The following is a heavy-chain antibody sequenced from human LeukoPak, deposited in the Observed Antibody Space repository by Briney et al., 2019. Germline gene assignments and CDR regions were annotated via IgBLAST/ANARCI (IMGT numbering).Heavy chain of an antibody. Sequence: SETLSLTCTVSGGSISSYYWSWFRLPPGKGLEWMGHVFYTGKAAYNPSLTGRVTISVDTSKDQFSLRLASVTAADTAAYYCARLSRRAGAAKTFDYWGQGILVTVSS. V-gene: IGHV4-59*08. CDR2: VFYTGKA. D-gene: IGHD6-13*01. CDR1: GGSISSYY. CDR3: ARLSRRAGAAKTFDY. J-gene: IGHJ4*02.